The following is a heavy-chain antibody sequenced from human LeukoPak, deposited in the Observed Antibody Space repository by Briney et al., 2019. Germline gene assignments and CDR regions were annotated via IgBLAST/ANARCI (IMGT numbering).Heavy chain of an antibody. J-gene: IGHJ4*02. CDR2: ISGSGGST. D-gene: IGHD1-1*01. CDR1: GFTLSSYE. V-gene: IGHV3-23*01. CDR3: AKDGLQALEIDY. Sequence: GGSLRLSCTASGFTLSSYEMTWIRQAPGKGLEWVSAISGSGGSTYYADSVKGRFTISRDNSKNTLYLQMNSLRAEDTAVYYCAKDGLQALEIDYWGQGTLVTVSS.